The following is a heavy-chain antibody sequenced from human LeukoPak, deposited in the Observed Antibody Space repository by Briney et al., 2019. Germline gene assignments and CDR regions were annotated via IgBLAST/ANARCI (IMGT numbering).Heavy chain of an antibody. J-gene: IGHJ4*02. D-gene: IGHD3-22*01. Sequence: GGSLRLSCAASGFTVSSNYMSWVRQAPGKGLEWASVIYTCGYTYYADSVKGRFTISRDSSKNTVHLQMNSLRAEDTAVYYCARGGLTYYYDSSGYPFDYWGQGTLVTVSS. CDR1: GFTVSSNY. CDR3: ARGGLTYYYDSSGYPFDY. CDR2: IYTCGYT. V-gene: IGHV3-66*01.